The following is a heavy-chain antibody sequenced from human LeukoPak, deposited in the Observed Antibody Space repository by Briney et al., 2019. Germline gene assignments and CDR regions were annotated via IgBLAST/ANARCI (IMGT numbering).Heavy chain of an antibody. CDR3: ARRLGYCSSTSCLYYFDY. J-gene: IGHJ4*02. CDR1: GYTFTSYD. CDR2: MNPNSGNT. V-gene: IGHV1-8*01. Sequence: ASVKVSCKASGYTFTSYDINWVRQATGHGLEWMGWMNPNSGNTGYAQKFQGRVTMTRNTSISTAYMELSSLRSEDTAVYYCARRLGYCSSTSCLYYFDYWGQGTLVTVSS. D-gene: IGHD2-2*01.